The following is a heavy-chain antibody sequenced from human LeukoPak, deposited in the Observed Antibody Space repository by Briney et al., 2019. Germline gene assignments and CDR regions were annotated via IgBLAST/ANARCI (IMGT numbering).Heavy chain of an antibody. CDR1: GGTFSSYA. J-gene: IGHJ4*02. V-gene: IGHV1-69*04. CDR2: IIPILGIA. Sequence: SVKVCCKASGGTFSSYAISWVRQAPGQGLEWMGRIIPILGIANYAQKFQGRVTITADKSTSTAYMELSSLRSEDTAVYYCARDEAGPFDYWGQGTLVTVSS. CDR3: ARDEAGPFDY.